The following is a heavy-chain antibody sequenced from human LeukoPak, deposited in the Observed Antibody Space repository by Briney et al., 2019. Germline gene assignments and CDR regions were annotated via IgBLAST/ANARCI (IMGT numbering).Heavy chain of an antibody. V-gene: IGHV3-15*01. CDR3: AKVMVRFLMSGWFDP. Sequence: GGSLRLSCAASGFTFSNAWMSWVRQAPGKGLEWVGRIKSKTDGGTTDYAAPVKGRFTISRDDSKNTLYLQMNSLKTEDTAVYYCAKVMVRFLMSGWFDPWGQGTLVTVSS. D-gene: IGHD3-10*01. CDR1: GFTFSNAW. CDR2: IKSKTDGGTT. J-gene: IGHJ5*02.